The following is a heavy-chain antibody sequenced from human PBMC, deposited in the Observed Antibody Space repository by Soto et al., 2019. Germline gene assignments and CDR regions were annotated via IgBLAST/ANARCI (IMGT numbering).Heavy chain of an antibody. Sequence: LRLSCAASGFTFSSYAMSWVRQAPGKGLEWVSAISGSGGSTYYADSVKGRFTISRDNSKNTLYLQMNSLRAEDTAVYYCAKGGLLWFGDPNAFDIWGQGTMVTVSS. CDR2: ISGSGGST. D-gene: IGHD3-10*01. CDR3: AKGGLLWFGDPNAFDI. V-gene: IGHV3-23*01. J-gene: IGHJ3*02. CDR1: GFTFSSYA.